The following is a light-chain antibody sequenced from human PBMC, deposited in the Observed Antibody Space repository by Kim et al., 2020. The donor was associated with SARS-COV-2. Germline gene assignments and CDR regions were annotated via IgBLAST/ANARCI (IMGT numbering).Light chain of an antibody. Sequence: QSALTQSRSVSGSPGQSVTISCTGTSSDVGGYNYVSWYQQHPGKAPKLMIYDVSKRPSGVPDRFSGSKSGNTASLTISGLQAEDEADYYCCSYAGSYTEVFGGGTQLTVL. J-gene: IGLJ2*01. CDR1: SSDVGGYNY. V-gene: IGLV2-11*01. CDR2: DVS. CDR3: CSYAGSYTEV.